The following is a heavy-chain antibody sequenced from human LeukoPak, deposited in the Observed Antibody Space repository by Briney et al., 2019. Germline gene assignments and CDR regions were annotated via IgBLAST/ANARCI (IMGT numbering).Heavy chain of an antibody. CDR1: GFTFGKYW. CDR2: IKLDGSEK. Sequence: LGGSLRLSCVASGFTFGKYWMSWVRQAPGKGLEWVANIKLDGSEKNYVDSVKGRFTISRDNAKNSLYLQMDSLRDEDTAVYYCARDRDYAFDYWGQGTLVTVSS. CDR3: ARDRDYAFDY. D-gene: IGHD4-17*01. V-gene: IGHV3-7*01. J-gene: IGHJ4*02.